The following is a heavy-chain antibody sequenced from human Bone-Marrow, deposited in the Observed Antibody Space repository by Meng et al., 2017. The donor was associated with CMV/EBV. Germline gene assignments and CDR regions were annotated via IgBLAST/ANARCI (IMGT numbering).Heavy chain of an antibody. J-gene: IGHJ5*02. D-gene: IGHD1-7*01. CDR1: GGSFSGYY. V-gene: IGHV4-34*01. CDR3: ATDHDWNYFDP. Sequence: GSLRLSCAVYGGSFSGYYWSWIRQPPGKGLEWIGEINHSGSTNYNPSLKGRVTISVDTSKNQFSLKLSSMTAADTALYYCATDHDWNYFDPWGQGTLVTVSS. CDR2: INHSGST.